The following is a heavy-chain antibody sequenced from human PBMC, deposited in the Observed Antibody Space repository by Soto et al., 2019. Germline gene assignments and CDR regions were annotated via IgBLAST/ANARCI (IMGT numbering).Heavy chain of an antibody. V-gene: IGHV4-31*03. J-gene: IGHJ4*02. Sequence: SETLSLTCTVSGGSISSGGYYWSWIRQHPGKGLEWIGYIYYSGSTYYNPSLKSRVNISVNKSKKQYSQKLSSVTAANTAVYYCARKGGYSYGYSDYWGQGTLVTVS. D-gene: IGHD5-18*01. CDR1: GGSISSGGYY. CDR3: ARKGGYSYGYSDY. CDR2: IYYSGST.